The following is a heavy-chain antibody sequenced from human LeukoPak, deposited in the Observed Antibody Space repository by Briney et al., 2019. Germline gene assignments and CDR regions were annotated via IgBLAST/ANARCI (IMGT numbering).Heavy chain of an antibody. CDR3: ARRPYSETFYVDY. CDR2: ISYNGGST. J-gene: IGHJ4*02. CDR1: GFTLSSYA. D-gene: IGHD1-26*01. Sequence: GESLRLSCAPSGFTLSSYAMHWVRQTPGEGLEHVSAISYNGGSTYYADSVKGRFTISRDNSKNTPYLQMGSLRTGDMAIYYCARRPYSETFYVDYWGRGTVVSVSS. V-gene: IGHV3-64*02.